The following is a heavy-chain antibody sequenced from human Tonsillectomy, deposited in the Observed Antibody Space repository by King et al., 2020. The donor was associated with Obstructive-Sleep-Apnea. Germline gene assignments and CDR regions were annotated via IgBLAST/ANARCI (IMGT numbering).Heavy chain of an antibody. J-gene: IGHJ2*01. CDR1: GGSISSYY. V-gene: IGHV4-59*08. Sequence: QLQESGPGLVKPSETLSLTCTVSGGSISSYYWSWIRQPPGKGLEWIGCIYYSGSTNYNPSLKSRVTISVDTSKNQFSLKLSSVTAADTAVYYCARLDRYCSGGSCYSNWYFDLWGRGTLVTVSS. CDR2: IYYSGST. D-gene: IGHD2-15*01. CDR3: ARLDRYCSGGSCYSNWYFDL.